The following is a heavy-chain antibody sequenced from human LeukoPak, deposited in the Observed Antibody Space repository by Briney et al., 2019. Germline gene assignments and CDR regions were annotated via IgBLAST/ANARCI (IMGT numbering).Heavy chain of an antibody. CDR2: IIPIFGTA. Sequence: GASVKVSCKASGGTFSSYAISWVRQAPGQGLEWIGGIIPIFGTANYAQKFQGRVTITTDESTSTAYMELSSLRSEDTAVYYCARAGGACSSTSCLDYWGQGTLVTVSS. CDR3: ARAGGACSSTSCLDY. J-gene: IGHJ4*02. D-gene: IGHD2-2*01. V-gene: IGHV1-69*05. CDR1: GGTFSSYA.